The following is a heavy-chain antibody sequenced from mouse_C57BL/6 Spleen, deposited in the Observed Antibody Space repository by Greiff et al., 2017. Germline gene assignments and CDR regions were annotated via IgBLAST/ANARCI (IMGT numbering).Heavy chain of an antibody. Sequence: QVQLQQPGTELVKPGASVKLSCKASGFTFTSYWMHWVKQRPGQGLEWIGNINPSNGGTNYTETFKSKATLTVDKSSSTAYMQLSSLTSEDSAVYYCARRGNYGYFDVWGTGTTVTVSS. CDR2: INPSNGGT. CDR1: GFTFTSYW. V-gene: IGHV1-53*01. J-gene: IGHJ1*03. D-gene: IGHD2-1*01. CDR3: ARRGNYGYFDV.